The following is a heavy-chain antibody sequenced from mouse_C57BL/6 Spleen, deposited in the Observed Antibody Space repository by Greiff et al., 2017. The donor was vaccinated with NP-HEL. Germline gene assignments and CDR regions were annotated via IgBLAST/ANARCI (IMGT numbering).Heavy chain of an antibody. CDR3: AFGYGSSYAMDY. Sequence: EVQLVESGGGLVKPGGSLKLSCAASGFTFSDYGMHWVRQAPEQGLEWVAYLSSGSSTIYYADPVKGRFTISRDNAKNTLFLQMTRLRAEDTAMYYCAFGYGSSYAMDYWGQGTSVTVSS. J-gene: IGHJ4*01. V-gene: IGHV5-17*01. D-gene: IGHD1-1*01. CDR1: GFTFSDYG. CDR2: LSSGSSTI.